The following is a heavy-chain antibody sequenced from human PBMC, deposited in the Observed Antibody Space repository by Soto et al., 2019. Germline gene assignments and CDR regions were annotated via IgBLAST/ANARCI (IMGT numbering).Heavy chain of an antibody. D-gene: IGHD3-22*01. V-gene: IGHV4-34*01. CDR3: ARVVSSGYRWFYP. J-gene: IGHJ5*02. CDR2: VSHSGRV. CDR1: GGSFSGYY. Sequence: QVQLQQWGAGLLTPSGTLSLTCGVYGGSFSGYYWSWIRQPPGKGLEWIGEVSHSGRVNANPSLKSRLTISVDTSKKQFSLKLISVTAADTAVYYCARVVSSGYRWFYPWGLGTPVIVSS.